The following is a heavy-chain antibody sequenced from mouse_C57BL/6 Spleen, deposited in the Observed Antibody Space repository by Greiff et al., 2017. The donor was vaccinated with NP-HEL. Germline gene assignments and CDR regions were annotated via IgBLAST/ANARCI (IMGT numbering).Heavy chain of an antibody. CDR3: ARPLTGYAMDY. D-gene: IGHD4-1*01. Sequence: VQLQQPGAELVKPGASVKLSCKASGYTFTSYWMQWVKQRPGQGLEWIGEIDPSDSYTNYNQKFKGKATLTVDTSSSTAYMQLSSLTSEDSAVYYCARPLTGYAMDYWGQGTSVTVSS. V-gene: IGHV1-50*01. CDR1: GYTFTSYW. J-gene: IGHJ4*01. CDR2: IDPSDSYT.